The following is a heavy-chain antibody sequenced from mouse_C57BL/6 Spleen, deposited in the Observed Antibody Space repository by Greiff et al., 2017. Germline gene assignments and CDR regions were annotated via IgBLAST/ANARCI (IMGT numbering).Heavy chain of an antibody. J-gene: IGHJ2*01. CDR1: GYSFTGYF. V-gene: IGHV1-20*01. Sequence: VHVKQSGPELVKPGDSVKISCKASGYSFTGYFMTWVMQSHGKSLEWIGRINPYNGDTFYNQKFKGKATLTVDKSSSTAHMELRSLTSEDSAVYYCARSAITTVVARGVFDYWGQGTTLTVSS. CDR2: INPYNGDT. D-gene: IGHD1-1*01. CDR3: ARSAITTVVARGVFDY.